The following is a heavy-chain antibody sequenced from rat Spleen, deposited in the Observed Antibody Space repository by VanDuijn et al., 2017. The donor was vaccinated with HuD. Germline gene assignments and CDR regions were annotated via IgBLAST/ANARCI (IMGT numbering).Heavy chain of an antibody. D-gene: IGHD5-1*01. Sequence: EVQLVESGGGLVQPGRSLKLSCAASGFTFDDYHMAWVRQAPTKGLEWVASINYDGSNTYYRDSVKGRFTLSRDNAKSTLYLQMDSLRSDDTATYFCARHPQLGAFWYFDFWGPGTMVTVSS. CDR2: INYDGSNT. J-gene: IGHJ1*01. CDR3: ARHPQLGAFWYFDF. V-gene: IGHV5-7*01. CDR1: GFTFDDYH.